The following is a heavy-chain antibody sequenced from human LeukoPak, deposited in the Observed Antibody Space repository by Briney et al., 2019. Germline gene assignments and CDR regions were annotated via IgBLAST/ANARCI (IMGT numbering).Heavy chain of an antibody. J-gene: IGHJ5*02. CDR1: GYDFTTYW. CDR3: ARRGYYDSSGYYYWFDP. CDR2: IYPGDSDT. Sequence: NLGESPKISCKGSGYDFTTYWIGWVRQMPGKGLEWMGIIYPGDSDTRYSPSFQGQVTISADKSISPAYLQWSSLKASDTAMYYCARRGYYDSSGYYYWFDPWGQGTLVTVSS. V-gene: IGHV5-51*01. D-gene: IGHD3-22*01.